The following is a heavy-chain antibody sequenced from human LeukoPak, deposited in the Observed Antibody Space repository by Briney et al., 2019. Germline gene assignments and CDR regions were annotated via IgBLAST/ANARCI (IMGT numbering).Heavy chain of an antibody. V-gene: IGHV1-18*01. CDR1: GYTFTSYG. D-gene: IGHD3-16*02. J-gene: IGHJ4*02. CDR3: ARDQHVWGSYLTFDF. Sequence: ASVKVSCKASGYTFTSYGISWVRQAPRQRLEWMGWISSYNRNTNYAQKLQGRVTMTTDTSTSTAYMELRSLRSDDTAVYYCARDQHVWGSYLTFDFWGQGTLVTVSS. CDR2: ISSYNRNT.